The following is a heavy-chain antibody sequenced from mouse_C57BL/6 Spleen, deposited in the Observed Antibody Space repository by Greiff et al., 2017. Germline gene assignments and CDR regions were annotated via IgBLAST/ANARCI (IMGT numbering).Heavy chain of an antibody. CDR3: TTDYGYDDGY. V-gene: IGHV14-4*01. Sequence: EVQLVESGAELVRPGASVKLSCTASGFNIKDDYMHWVKQRPEQGLEWIGWIDPENGDTEYASKFQGKATITADTSSNTAYLQLSSLTSEDTAVYYCTTDYGYDDGYWGQGTTLTVSS. J-gene: IGHJ2*01. D-gene: IGHD2-2*01. CDR2: IDPENGDT. CDR1: GFNIKDDY.